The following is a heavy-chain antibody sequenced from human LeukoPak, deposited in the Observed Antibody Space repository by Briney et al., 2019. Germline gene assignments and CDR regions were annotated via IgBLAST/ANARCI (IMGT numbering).Heavy chain of an antibody. CDR1: GSTLTELS. J-gene: IGHJ3*02. CDR2: FDPEDGET. D-gene: IGHD3-9*01. CDR3: ATDLDYYDILTGYTSHAFDI. Sequence: GASVKVSCKVSGSTLTELSMHWERQAPGKGLEWMGGFDPEDGETIYAQKFQGRVTMTEDTSTDTAYMELSSLRSEDTAVYYCATDLDYYDILTGYTSHAFDIWGQGTMVTVSS. V-gene: IGHV1-24*01.